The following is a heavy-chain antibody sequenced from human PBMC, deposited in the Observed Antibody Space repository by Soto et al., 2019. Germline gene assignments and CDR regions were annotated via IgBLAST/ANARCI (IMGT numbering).Heavy chain of an antibody. J-gene: IGHJ4*01. CDR1: GYSIRSGYY. Sequence: PSETLSLTCSVSGYSIRSGYYWGWVRQAPGKGLEWLGSVYHNGIMFHNPSFQSRVTISVDTSKNQFSLNLRSVTAADTAVYYCAALWFRALAFNYWGHGILVTSSS. V-gene: IGHV4-38-2*02. D-gene: IGHD3-10*01. CDR2: VYHNGIM. CDR3: AALWFRALAFNY.